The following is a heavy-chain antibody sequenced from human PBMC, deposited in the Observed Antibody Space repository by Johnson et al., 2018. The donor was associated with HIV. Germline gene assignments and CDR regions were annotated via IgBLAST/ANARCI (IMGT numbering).Heavy chain of an antibody. CDR2: ISYDGSNK. D-gene: IGHD6-19*01. CDR1: GFTFSSYA. CDR3: AKPQLLADDIFNF. V-gene: IGHV3-30*04. Sequence: QVQLVESGGGVVQPGRSLRLSCAASGFTFSSYAMHWVRQAPGKGLEWVAVISYDGSNKYYADSVKGRLTISRDNSKNTLSLQMNSLRAVDTGVYYCAKPQLLADDIFNFWGQGTMVIVSS. J-gene: IGHJ3*01.